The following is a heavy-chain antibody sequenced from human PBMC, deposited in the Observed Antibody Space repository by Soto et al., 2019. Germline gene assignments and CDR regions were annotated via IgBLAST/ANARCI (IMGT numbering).Heavy chain of an antibody. V-gene: IGHV3-7*01. J-gene: IGHJ6*03. D-gene: IGHD2-15*01. CDR3: ARDPRDCSGGSCYYYSYYYMDV. CDR2: IRQDGREQ. Sequence: GGSLRLSCEASGFTFSNYWMSWVRQAPGKGLEWVANIRQDGREQHYVDSVKGRFTISRDNAKNTLYLQMGSLRAEDMAVYYCARDPRDCSGGSCYYYSYYYMDVWGKGTTVTGSS. CDR1: GFTFSNYW.